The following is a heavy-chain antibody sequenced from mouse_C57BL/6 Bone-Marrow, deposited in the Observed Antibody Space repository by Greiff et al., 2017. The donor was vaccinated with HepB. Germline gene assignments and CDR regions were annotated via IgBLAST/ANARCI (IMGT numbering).Heavy chain of an antibody. CDR1: GYSFTDYN. V-gene: IGHV1-39*01. D-gene: IGHD1-1*01. Sequence: EVQLQQSGPELVKPGASVKISCKASGYSFTDYNMNWVKQSNGKSLEWIGVINPNYGTTSYNQKFKGKATLTVDQSSSTAYMQLNSLTSEDSAVYYCERVNTVAHYWYFDVWGTGTTVTVSS. J-gene: IGHJ1*03. CDR3: ERVNTVAHYWYFDV. CDR2: INPNYGTT.